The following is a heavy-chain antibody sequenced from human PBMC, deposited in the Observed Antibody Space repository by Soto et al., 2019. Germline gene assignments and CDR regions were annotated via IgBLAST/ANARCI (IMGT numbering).Heavy chain of an antibody. V-gene: IGHV3-33*01. D-gene: IGHD6-6*01. CDR1: GFTFSSYG. CDR2: IWYDGSNK. CDR3: ARETSSSDAFDI. Sequence: PVGSLRLSCAASGFTFSSYGMHWVRQAPGKGLEWVAVIWYDGSNKYYADSVKGRFTISRDNSKNTLYLQMNGLRAEDTAVYYCARETSSSDAFDIWGQGTMVTVS. J-gene: IGHJ3*02.